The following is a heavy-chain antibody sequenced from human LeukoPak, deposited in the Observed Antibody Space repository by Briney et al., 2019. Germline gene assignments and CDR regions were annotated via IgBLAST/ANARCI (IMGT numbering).Heavy chain of an antibody. CDR2: IYYSGGT. J-gene: IGHJ6*03. Sequence: SETLSLTCTVSGGSINSDYWNWIRQPPGKGLEWIGYIYYSGGTNYNPSLKSRVTIAVDTSKNQFSLKLSSVTAADTAVYYCARRAAAVGTYYMDVWGKGTTVTASS. CDR1: GGSINSDY. D-gene: IGHD6-13*01. V-gene: IGHV4-59*01. CDR3: ARRAAAVGTYYMDV.